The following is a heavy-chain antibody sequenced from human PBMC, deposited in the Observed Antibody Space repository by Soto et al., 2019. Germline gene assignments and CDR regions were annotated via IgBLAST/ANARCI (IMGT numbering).Heavy chain of an antibody. V-gene: IGHV1-2*02. D-gene: IGHD3-9*01. CDR1: GYTFTAYY. J-gene: IGHJ6*02. CDR3: ARDARGTRGFDEMDI. CDR2: INAHSGVT. Sequence: ASVKVSCKASGYTFTAYYIHWVRQAPGQGPEWLGWINAHSGVTNYAQKFQGRVTMTRDTSISTAYMELTSLTSDDTALYYCARDARGTRGFDEMDIWGQGTTVTVSS.